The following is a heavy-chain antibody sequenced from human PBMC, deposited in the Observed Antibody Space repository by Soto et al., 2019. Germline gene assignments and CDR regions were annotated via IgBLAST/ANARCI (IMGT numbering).Heavy chain of an antibody. J-gene: IGHJ6*02. Sequence: GGSLRLSCAASGFTFNNFAMHWVRQAPGKGLEWVAFISYDGTYKYYAESVRGRFTVYGDNSKSTLFLQMNSLKFEDTAVYVCANEVDVAFSSLQYGMDVWGQGTTVTVSS. CDR3: ANEVDVAFSSLQYGMDV. D-gene: IGHD5-12*01. V-gene: IGHV3-30*14. CDR2: ISYDGTYK. CDR1: GFTFNNFA.